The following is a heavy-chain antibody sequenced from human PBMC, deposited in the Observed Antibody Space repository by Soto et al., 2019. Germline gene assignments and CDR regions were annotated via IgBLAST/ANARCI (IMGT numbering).Heavy chain of an antibody. CDR3: ARGXDFWSGYPYYYYYYGMDV. D-gene: IGHD3-3*01. V-gene: IGHV1-2*04. CDR1: GYTFTGYY. CDR2: INPNSGGT. Sequence: ASVKVSCKDSGYTFTGYYMHWVRQAPGQGLEWMGWINPNSGGTNYAQKFQGWVTMTRDTSISTAYMELSRLRSDDTAVYYCARGXDFWSGYPYYYYYYGMDVWGQGTTVTAP. J-gene: IGHJ6*02.